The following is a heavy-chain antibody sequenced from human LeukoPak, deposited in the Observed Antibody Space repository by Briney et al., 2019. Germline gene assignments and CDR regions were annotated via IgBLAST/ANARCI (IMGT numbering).Heavy chain of an antibody. J-gene: IGHJ4*02. CDR2: ISESGTGT. CDR1: GVTFSRYA. V-gene: IGHV3-23*01. D-gene: IGHD3-22*01. Sequence: GGSLRLSCAASGVTFSRYAMSWVRQAPGKGLEWVSAISESGTGTYYADYVKGRFTISRDNSKNTLYLQMNSLRAEDTAVYYCAKDHYYDSSGYYPIDYWGQGTLVTVSS. CDR3: AKDHYYDSSGYYPIDY.